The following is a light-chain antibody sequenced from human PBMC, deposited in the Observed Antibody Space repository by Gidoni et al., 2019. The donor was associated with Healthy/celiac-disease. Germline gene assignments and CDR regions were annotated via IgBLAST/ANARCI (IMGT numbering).Light chain of an antibody. CDR3: QQYNNWPCT. Sequence: EIVMTQSPATLSVSPGERATLSCRASQGVSSNLAWYQQKPGQAPRLLIYGASTRATGIPARFSGSGSGTEFTLTISSQQSEDFAVYYCQQYNNWPCTFGGGTKVEIK. CDR2: GAS. CDR1: QGVSSN. J-gene: IGKJ4*01. V-gene: IGKV3-15*01.